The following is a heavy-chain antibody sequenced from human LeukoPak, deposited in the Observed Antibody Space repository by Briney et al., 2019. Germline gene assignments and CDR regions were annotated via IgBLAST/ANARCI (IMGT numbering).Heavy chain of an antibody. CDR3: ARDQRLLWFGD. D-gene: IGHD3-10*01. V-gene: IGHV3-53*01. J-gene: IGHJ4*02. CDR2: IYSGSST. Sequence: GGSLRLSCAASGFTVSSNYMSWVRQAPGKGLGWVSVIYSGSSTYYADSVKGRFTISRDDSKNTLYLQMNSLRAEDTAVYYCARDQRLLWFGDWGQGTLVTVSS. CDR1: GFTVSSNY.